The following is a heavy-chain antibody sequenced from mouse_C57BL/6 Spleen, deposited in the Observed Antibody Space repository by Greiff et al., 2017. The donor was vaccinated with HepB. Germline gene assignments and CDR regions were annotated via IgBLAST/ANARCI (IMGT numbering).Heavy chain of an antibody. V-gene: IGHV3-1*01. CDR2: ISYSGST. J-gene: IGHJ3*01. CDR3: ARDERRAWFAY. CDR1: GYSITSGYN. Sequence: EVKLQESGPGMVKPSQSLSLTCTVTGYSITSGYNWHWIRHFPGNKLEWMGYISYSGSTNYNPSLKSRISITHDTSKNHFFLKLNSVTTEDTATYYCARDERRAWFAYWGQGTLVTVSA.